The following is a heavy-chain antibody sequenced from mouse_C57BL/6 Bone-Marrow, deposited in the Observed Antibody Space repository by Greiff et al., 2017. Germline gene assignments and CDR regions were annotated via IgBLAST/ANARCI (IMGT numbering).Heavy chain of an antibody. Sequence: DVQLVESGGGLVQPGGSLKLSCAASGFTFSDYYMYWVRQTPEKRLEWVAYISNGGGSTYYPDTVKGRFTISRDNAKNTLYLQMSRLKSEDTAMYYCARHPYYGSLYAMDYWGRGTSVTVAS. CDR2: ISNGGGST. J-gene: IGHJ4*01. D-gene: IGHD1-1*01. CDR3: ARHPYYGSLYAMDY. V-gene: IGHV5-12*01. CDR1: GFTFSDYY.